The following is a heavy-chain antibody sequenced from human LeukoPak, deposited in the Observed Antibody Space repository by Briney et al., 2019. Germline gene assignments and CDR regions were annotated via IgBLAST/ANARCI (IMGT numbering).Heavy chain of an antibody. V-gene: IGHV3-48*02. D-gene: IGHD3-22*01. J-gene: IGHJ4*02. CDR1: GFTFSSSA. CDR3: ARGGLPDGYDSSGYYLYYFDY. CDR2: ISSSSSTI. Sequence: PGGSLRLSCAASGFTFSSSAMSWVRQVPGKGLEWVSYISSSSSTIYYADSVKGRFTISRDNAKNSLYLQMNSLRDEDTAVYYCARGGLPDGYDSSGYYLYYFDYWGQGTLVTVSS.